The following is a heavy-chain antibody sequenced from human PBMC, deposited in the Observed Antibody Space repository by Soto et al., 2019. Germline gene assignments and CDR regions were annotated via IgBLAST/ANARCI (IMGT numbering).Heavy chain of an antibody. CDR2: IYYSGST. CDR1: GGYVSSGSYY. V-gene: IGHV4-61*01. CDR3: ARDHGSTFDY. Sequence: SETLSLTCTVSGGYVSSGSYYWSWIRQPPGKGLEWIGYIYYSGSTNYNPSLKSRVTISVDTSKNQFSLKLSSVTAADTAVYYCARDHGSTFDYWGQGTLVTVSS. J-gene: IGHJ4*02. D-gene: IGHD4-17*01.